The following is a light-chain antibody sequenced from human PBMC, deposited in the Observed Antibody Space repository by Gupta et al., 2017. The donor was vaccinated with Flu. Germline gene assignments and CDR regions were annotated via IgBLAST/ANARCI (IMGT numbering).Light chain of an antibody. CDR3: KSADSSPNPAV. Sequence: GQTVRITCQSDSLRSYYANWYQQKSGQAPVLVIYAKNNRPSGIPDRFSGSSSGNTASLTITGAHAEDEAYYYCKSADSSPNPAVFGGGTKLTVL. CDR1: SLRSYY. CDR2: AKN. V-gene: IGLV3-19*01. J-gene: IGLJ2*01.